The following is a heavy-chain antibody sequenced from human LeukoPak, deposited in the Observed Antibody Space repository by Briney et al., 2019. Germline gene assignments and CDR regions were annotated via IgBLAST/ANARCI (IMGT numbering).Heavy chain of an antibody. CDR3: ARTEETGTTGPFDY. Sequence: GASVKVSCKASGGTFSSYAISWVRQAPGQGLEWMGGIIPIFGTANYAQKFQGRVTITADESTSTAYMELSSLRSEDTAVYYCARTEETGTTGPFDYWGQGTLVTVPS. CDR2: IIPIFGTA. J-gene: IGHJ4*02. D-gene: IGHD1-1*01. V-gene: IGHV1-69*13. CDR1: GGTFSSYA.